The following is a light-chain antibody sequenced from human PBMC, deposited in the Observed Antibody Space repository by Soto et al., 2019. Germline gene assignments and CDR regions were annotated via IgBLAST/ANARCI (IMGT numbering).Light chain of an antibody. J-gene: IGKJ4*01. CDR2: IAS. Sequence: DIQMTQSPSSVSASVGDRVTITCRASQDINSWLTWYQQKPGKAPKVQIYIASRLQPGVPSRFSGRGSGTDFSLTISYLQPEDFATYFCQQSKSFPLTFGGGTKVEIK. CDR1: QDINSW. V-gene: IGKV1-12*01. CDR3: QQSKSFPLT.